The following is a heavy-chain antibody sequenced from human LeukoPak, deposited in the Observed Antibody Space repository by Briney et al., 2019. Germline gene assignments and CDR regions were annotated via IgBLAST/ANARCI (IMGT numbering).Heavy chain of an antibody. J-gene: IGHJ4*02. D-gene: IGHD6-19*01. CDR2: ISGSGGNT. Sequence: GGSLRLSCAASGFTFSSYAMSWVRQAPGKGLEWVSAISGSGGNTYYADSVKGRFTISRDNSKNTLFLQISSLRAEDTAVYYCALGVQWLVTFDYWGQGTLVTVSS. V-gene: IGHV3-23*01. CDR3: ALGVQWLVTFDY. CDR1: GFTFSSYA.